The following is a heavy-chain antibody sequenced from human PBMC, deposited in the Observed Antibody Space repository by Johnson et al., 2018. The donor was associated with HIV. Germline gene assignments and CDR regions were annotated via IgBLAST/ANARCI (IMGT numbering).Heavy chain of an antibody. V-gene: IGHV3-30*19. CDR2: ISYDGSNK. J-gene: IGHJ3*02. CDR1: GFTFSSHG. Sequence: QVQLVESGGGLIQPGRSLRLSCVVSGFTFSSHGMHWVRQAPGRGLEWVAVISYDGSNKNYADSVKGRFTVSRDYSKSTLYLQMISQRAEDTAVYFCARDRHPRAVAGQGGAFDIWGQGTMVTVSS. D-gene: IGHD6-19*01. CDR3: ARDRHPRAVAGQGGAFDI.